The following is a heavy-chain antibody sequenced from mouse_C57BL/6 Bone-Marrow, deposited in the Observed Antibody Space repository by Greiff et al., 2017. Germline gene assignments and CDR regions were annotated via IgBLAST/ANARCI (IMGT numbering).Heavy chain of an antibody. CDR1: GFTFSDYG. CDR2: ISSGSSTI. V-gene: IGHV5-17*01. Sequence: LVESGGGLVKPGGSLKLSCAASGFTFSDYGMHWVRQAPEKGLEWVAYISSGSSTIYYADTVKGRFTISRDNAKNTLFLQMTSLRSEDTAMYYCARGVCYAMDYWGQGTSVTVSS. J-gene: IGHJ4*01. CDR3: ARGVCYAMDY.